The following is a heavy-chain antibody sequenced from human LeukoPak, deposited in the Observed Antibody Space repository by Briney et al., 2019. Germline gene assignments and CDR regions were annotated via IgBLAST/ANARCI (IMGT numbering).Heavy chain of an antibody. CDR2: MNPNSGNT. V-gene: IGHV1-8*01. J-gene: IGHJ4*02. CDR1: GYTFTSYD. D-gene: IGHD6-13*01. CDR3: ARDTARSRLSSSWYPYYFDY. Sequence: ASVKVSCKASGYTFTSYDINWVRQATGQGLEWMGWMNPNSGNTGYAQKFQGRVTMTRNTSISTAYMELSSLRSEDTAVYYCARDTARSRLSSSWYPYYFDYWGQGTLVTVSS.